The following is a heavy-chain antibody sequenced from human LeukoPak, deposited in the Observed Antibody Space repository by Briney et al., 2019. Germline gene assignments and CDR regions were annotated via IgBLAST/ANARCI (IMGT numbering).Heavy chain of an antibody. CDR3: ARVSLSSGYYHLDY. CDR2: IYHSGST. CDR1: GGSISSYY. D-gene: IGHD3-22*01. J-gene: IGHJ4*02. Sequence: SETLSLTCTVSGGSISSYYWSWIRQPPGKGLEWIGYIYHSGSTYYNPSLKSRVTISVDRSKNQFSLKLSSVTAADTAVYYCARVSLSSGYYHLDYWGQGTLVTVSS. V-gene: IGHV4-59*12.